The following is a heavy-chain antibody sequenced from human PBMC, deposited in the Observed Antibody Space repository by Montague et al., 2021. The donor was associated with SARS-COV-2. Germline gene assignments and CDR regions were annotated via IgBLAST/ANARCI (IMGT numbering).Heavy chain of an antibody. Sequence: SETLSLTCAVYGGSFNDYYWSWLRQPPGKGLEWIGQIKHSGSTNHNPSFKSRVTISVETSKKQFSLKLRSMTAAGTAVYYCATGRVGITMILVVIGYSYYFDYWGQGTLVTVSS. CDR2: IKHSGST. J-gene: IGHJ4*02. D-gene: IGHD3-22*01. V-gene: IGHV4-34*01. CDR1: GGSFNDYY. CDR3: ATGRVGITMILVVIGYSYYFDY.